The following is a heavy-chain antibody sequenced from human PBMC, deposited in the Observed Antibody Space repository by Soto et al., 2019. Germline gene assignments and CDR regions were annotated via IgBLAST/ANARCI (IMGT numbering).Heavy chain of an antibody. V-gene: IGHV1-69*12. CDR3: ATHPARYYYYGMDV. J-gene: IGHJ6*02. Sequence: VQLVQSGAEVKKPGSSVKVSCKASGGTFSSYAISWVRQAPGQGLEWMGGIIRIFGTADYAQKFQGRVTITAYESTGTAYMELSSLRSEDTAVYYCATHPARYYYYGMDVWGQETTATVSS. CDR1: GGTFSSYA. CDR2: IIRIFGTA.